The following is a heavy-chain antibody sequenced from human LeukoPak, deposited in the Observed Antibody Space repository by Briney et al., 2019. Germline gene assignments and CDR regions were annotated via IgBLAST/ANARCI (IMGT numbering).Heavy chain of an antibody. CDR1: GFKFSDYY. Sequence: GGSLRLSCAASGFKFSDYYMTWIRQAPGKGLEWVSYISNSSDSIYYADSVEGRFTTSRDNAKNSLYLQMNSLRAEDTAVYYCAREGRRPPYYYYYMDVWGKGTTVTISS. CDR3: AREGRRPPYYYYYMDV. CDR2: ISNSSDSI. V-gene: IGHV3-11*01. J-gene: IGHJ6*03.